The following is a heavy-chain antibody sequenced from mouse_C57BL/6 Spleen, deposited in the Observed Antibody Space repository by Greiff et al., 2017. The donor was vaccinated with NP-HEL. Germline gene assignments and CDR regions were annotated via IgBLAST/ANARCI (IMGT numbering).Heavy chain of an antibody. CDR1: GFSLTSYG. CDR2: IWSDGST. J-gene: IGHJ4*01. D-gene: IGHD1-1*01. Sequence: QVQLKESGPGLVAPSQSLSITCTVSGFSLTSYGVHWVRQPPGKGLEWLVVIWSDGSTTYNSAPKSRLSISKDNSKSQVFLKMNSLQTDDTAMYYCARHGGSSYGGYAMDYWGQGTSVTVSS. V-gene: IGHV2-6-1*01. CDR3: ARHGGSSYGGYAMDY.